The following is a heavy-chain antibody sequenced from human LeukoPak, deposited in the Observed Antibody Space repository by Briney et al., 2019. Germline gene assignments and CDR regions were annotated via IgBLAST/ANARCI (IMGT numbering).Heavy chain of an antibody. CDR2: MNGDGSEI. D-gene: IGHD3-16*01. J-gene: IGHJ3*01. CDR3: ARPAYTAAYDL. V-gene: IGHV3-7*01. CDR1: VFTVSSNY. Sequence: GGALRLSCAASVFTVSSNYMSWVRQAPGKGLEGVANMNGDGSEIHYVDSVKGGFTISSDNARNSLFLKMNGLRPEETAVYYCARPAYTAAYDLWGQGTMVTVSS.